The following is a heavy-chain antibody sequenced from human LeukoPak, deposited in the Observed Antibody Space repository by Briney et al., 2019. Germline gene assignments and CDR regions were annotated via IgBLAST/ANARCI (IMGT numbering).Heavy chain of an antibody. V-gene: IGHV4-59*01. Sequence: PSETLSLTCTVSGGSISSYYWSWIRQPPGKGLEWIGYIYYSGSTNYNPSLKSRVTISVDTSKNQFSLKLSSVTAADTAVYYCAREVAAAGLDYWGQGTLVTASS. CDR2: IYYSGST. CDR1: GGSISSYY. CDR3: AREVAAAGLDY. D-gene: IGHD6-13*01. J-gene: IGHJ4*02.